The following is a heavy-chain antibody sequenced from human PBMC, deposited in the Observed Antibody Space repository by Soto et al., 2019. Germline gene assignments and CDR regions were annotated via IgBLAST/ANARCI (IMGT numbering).Heavy chain of an antibody. D-gene: IGHD6-19*01. CDR1: GGSFSGFY. V-gene: IGHV4-34*01. CDR2: INHSGSI. CDR3: ASTLEYSSDYYRTA. J-gene: IGHJ5*02. Sequence: SETLSLTCAVEGGSFSGFYWSWIRQPPGKGLEWIGEINHSGSINYNPSLKSRVTISVDTSKNQFSLQLSSVTAADTAVYYCASTLEYSSDYYRTAWGQGILVTVSS.